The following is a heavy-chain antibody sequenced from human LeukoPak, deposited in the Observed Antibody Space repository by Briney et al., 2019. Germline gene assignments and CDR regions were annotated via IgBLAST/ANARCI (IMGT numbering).Heavy chain of an antibody. Sequence: GGSLRLSCVASGFTFSTFGMSWVRQAPGKGLEWVAVISYDGSNKYYADSVKGRFTISRDNSKNTLYLQMNSLRAEDTAVYYCAREGGDTQFDWAHAFDIWGQGTMVTVSS. CDR2: ISYDGSNK. CDR1: GFTFSTFG. CDR3: AREGGDTQFDWAHAFDI. J-gene: IGHJ3*02. V-gene: IGHV3-30*03. D-gene: IGHD3-9*01.